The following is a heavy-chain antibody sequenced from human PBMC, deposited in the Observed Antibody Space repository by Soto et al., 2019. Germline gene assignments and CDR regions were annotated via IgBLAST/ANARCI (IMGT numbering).Heavy chain of an antibody. V-gene: IGHV3-11*01. D-gene: IGHD3-22*01. Sequence: GGSLRLSCAASGITLSHAWMNWVRQAPGKGLEWVSYISSSGSTIYYADSVKGRFTISRDNAKNSLYLQMNSLRAEDTAVYYCARSHLNYHRSGYPDYRDQGPLVTVSS. J-gene: IGHJ4*02. CDR3: ARSHLNYHRSGYPDY. CDR2: ISSSGSTI. CDR1: GITLSHAW.